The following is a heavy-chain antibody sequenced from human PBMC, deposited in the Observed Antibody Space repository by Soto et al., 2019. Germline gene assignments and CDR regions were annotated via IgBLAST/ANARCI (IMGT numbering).Heavy chain of an antibody. CDR3: ARRARPDFYYMDV. V-gene: IGHV3-64*01. J-gene: IGHJ6*03. Sequence: EVQLAESGGGLAQPGGSLRLSCAASGFTLSGYAMDWVRQAPGKGLEYVSGISSNGVCTYYANSVQGRFTISRDKYKNTVYLKRGSLRPEDMAVYYCARRARPDFYYMDVWGKGTTVTVSS. CDR2: ISSNGVCT. D-gene: IGHD6-6*01. CDR1: GFTLSGYA.